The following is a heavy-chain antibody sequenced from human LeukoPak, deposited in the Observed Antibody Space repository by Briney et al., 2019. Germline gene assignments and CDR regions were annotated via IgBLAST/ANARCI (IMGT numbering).Heavy chain of an antibody. V-gene: IGHV3-30*18. D-gene: IGHD2-15*01. CDR2: ISYDESNQ. J-gene: IGHJ4*02. CDR3: AKIPYCSGGSCSTTDY. CDR1: GFTFSSYG. Sequence: GGSLRLSCAASGFTFSSYGMHWVRQAPGKGLEWVAAISYDESNQSYADSVKGRFTISRDNSKNTLYLQMNSLRAEDTAVYYCAKIPYCSGGSCSTTDYWGQGTLITVSS.